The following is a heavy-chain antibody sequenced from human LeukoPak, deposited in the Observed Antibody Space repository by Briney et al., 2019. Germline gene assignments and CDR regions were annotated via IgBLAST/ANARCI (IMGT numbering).Heavy chain of an antibody. CDR1: GFTFRSHT. V-gene: IGHV3-23*01. CDR2: IYENGGTT. CDR3: AKDFRIGYSAHFDY. Sequence: GGSLRLSCVGSGFTFRSHTMSWVRQAPEKGLEFVSGIYENGGTTYYADSVKGRFSISRDNSKNTLYLQMDSLRGEDTAVYYCAKDFRIGYSAHFDYWGQGALVTVSS. D-gene: IGHD2-21*01. J-gene: IGHJ4*02.